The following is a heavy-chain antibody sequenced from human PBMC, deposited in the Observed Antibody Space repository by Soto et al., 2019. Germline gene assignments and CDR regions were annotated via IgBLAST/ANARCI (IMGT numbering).Heavy chain of an antibody. J-gene: IGHJ4*02. D-gene: IGHD5-12*01. V-gene: IGHV1-69*01. Sequence: QVQLVQSGAEVKKPGSSVKVSCKASGGTFSSYAISWVRQAPGQGLEWMGGIIPIFGTANYAQKFQGRVTITADESTSTADRELSSLRSEDTAVYYCARDSDIVATIGYSDYWGQGTLVTVAS. CDR2: IIPIFGTA. CDR3: ARDSDIVATIGYSDY. CDR1: GGTFSSYA.